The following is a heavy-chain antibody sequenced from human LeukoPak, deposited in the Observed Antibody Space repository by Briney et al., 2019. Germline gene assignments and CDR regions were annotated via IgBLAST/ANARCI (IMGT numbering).Heavy chain of an antibody. CDR2: IKQDGSEK. V-gene: IGHV3-7*03. J-gene: IGHJ4*02. D-gene: IGHD3-10*01. CDR1: GFTFSSYW. CDR3: ARAMVRGVIGYFDY. Sequence: PGGSLRLSCAASGFTFSSYWMSWVRQAPGKGLEWVANIKQDGSEKYYVDSVKGRFTISRDNAKNTLYLQMNSLRAEDTAVYYCARAMVRGVIGYFDYWGQGTLVTVSS.